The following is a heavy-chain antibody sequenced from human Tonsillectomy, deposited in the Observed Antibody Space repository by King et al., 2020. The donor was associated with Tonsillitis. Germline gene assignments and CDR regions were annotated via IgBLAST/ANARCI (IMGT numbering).Heavy chain of an antibody. CDR2: IYYSVST. V-gene: IGHV4-39*01. D-gene: IGHD2-15*01. Sequence: QLQESGPGLVKPSETLSLTCTVSGGSISTSSYYWGWIRQPPGKGLEWIGSIYYSVSTCYNPSLKSRVTISVDTSKNQYSLKLNSVTAADTAVYYCAGQYCSGGSCYSSSGVIDYWGQGTLVTVSS. J-gene: IGHJ4*02. CDR3: AGQYCSGGSCYSSSGVIDY. CDR1: GGSISTSSYY.